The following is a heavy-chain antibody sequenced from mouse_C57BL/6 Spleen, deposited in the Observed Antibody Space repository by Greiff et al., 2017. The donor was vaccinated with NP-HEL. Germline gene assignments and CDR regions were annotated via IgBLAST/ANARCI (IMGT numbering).Heavy chain of an antibody. CDR3: ARRYYGSSYVRAMDY. CDR1: GYTFTDYY. V-gene: IGHV1-19*01. CDR2: INPYNGGT. Sequence: DVQLQESGPVLVKPGASVKMSCKASGYTFTDYYMNWVKQSHGKSLEWIGVINPYNGGTSYNQKFKGKATLTVDKSSSTAYMELNSLTSEDSAVYYCARRYYGSSYVRAMDYWGQGTSVTVSS. J-gene: IGHJ4*01. D-gene: IGHD1-1*01.